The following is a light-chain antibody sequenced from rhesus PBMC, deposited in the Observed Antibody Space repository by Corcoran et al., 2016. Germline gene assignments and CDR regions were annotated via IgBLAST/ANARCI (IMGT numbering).Light chain of an antibody. CDR3: QHAYGAPLT. Sequence: DIQMTQSPSSLSASVGDRVTITCRASENVNNYLNWYQQKPGKAPNLLIYKASTLQTGVPSRFSGMGSGTEYTFTLSSLQPEDVRTYYCQHAYGAPLTCGGGTKVEIK. CDR2: KAS. J-gene: IGKJ4*01. CDR1: ENVNNY. V-gene: IGKV1-74*01.